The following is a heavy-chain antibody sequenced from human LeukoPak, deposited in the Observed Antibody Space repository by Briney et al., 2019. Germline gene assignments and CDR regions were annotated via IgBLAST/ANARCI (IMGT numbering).Heavy chain of an antibody. D-gene: IGHD3-10*01. V-gene: IGHV1-2*02. J-gene: IGHJ4*02. CDR2: TNPKSGDT. CDR1: GYTFTDYY. CDR3: ARDYYGSGSFSGH. Sequence: ASVKVSCKASGYTFTDYYMHWVRQAPGQGLEWMGWTNPKSGDTNYAQKFQGRVTMTGDTSITTAYMELSRLTSDDTAVYFCARDYYGSGSFSGHWGQGTLVTVSS.